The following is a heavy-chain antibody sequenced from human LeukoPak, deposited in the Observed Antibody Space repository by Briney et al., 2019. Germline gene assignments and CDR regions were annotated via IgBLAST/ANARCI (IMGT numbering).Heavy chain of an antibody. D-gene: IGHD3-9*01. Sequence: PSETLSLTCTVSGGSISSYYWSWIRQPAGKGLEWIGRIYTSGSTNYNPSLKSRVTMSVDTSKNHFSLKLSAVTAADTAVYYCARDGRYYDILTGYYFMYYFDYWGQGALVTVSS. CDR3: ARDGRYYDILTGYYFMYYFDY. CDR1: GGSISSYY. J-gene: IGHJ4*02. CDR2: IYTSGST. V-gene: IGHV4-4*07.